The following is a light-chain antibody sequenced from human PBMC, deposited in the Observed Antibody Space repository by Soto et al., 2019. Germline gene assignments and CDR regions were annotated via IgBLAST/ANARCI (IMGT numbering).Light chain of an antibody. CDR2: EGS. J-gene: IGLJ2*01. Sequence: QSALTQPASVSGSPGQSITISCTGTSRDVGTYTLVSWYQHYPGKAPKLIIYEGSKRPSGVSNRFSASKTGMTASLTISGLQPEDEADYYCCSYAGSSSVVFGGGTKLTVL. CDR1: SRDVGTYTL. V-gene: IGLV2-23*01. CDR3: CSYAGSSSVV.